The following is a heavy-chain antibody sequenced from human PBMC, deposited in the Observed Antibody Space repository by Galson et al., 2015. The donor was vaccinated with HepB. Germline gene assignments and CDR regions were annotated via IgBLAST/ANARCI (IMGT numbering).Heavy chain of an antibody. J-gene: IGHJ4*02. CDR3: AKDYYLEWLSMVPLD. CDR2: ISGSGGST. D-gene: IGHD3-3*01. CDR1: GFTFSSYA. V-gene: IGHV3-23*01. Sequence: SLRLSCAASGFTFSSYAMSWVRQAPGKGLEWVSAISGSGGSTYYADSVKGRFTISRDNSKNTLYLQMNSLRAEDTAVYCCAKDYYLEWLSMVPLDWGQGTLVTVSS.